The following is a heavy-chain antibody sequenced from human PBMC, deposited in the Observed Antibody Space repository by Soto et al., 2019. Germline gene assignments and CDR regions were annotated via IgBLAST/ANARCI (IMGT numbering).Heavy chain of an antibody. CDR1: GFTFSSYA. D-gene: IGHD3-3*01. Sequence: PGGSLRLSCAASGFTFSSYAVSWVRQAPGKGLEWVSAISGSGGSTYYADSVKGRFTISRDNSKNTLYLQMNSLRAEDTAVYYCAISAYDFWTSFDYWGQGTLVTVSS. J-gene: IGHJ4*02. CDR3: AISAYDFWTSFDY. V-gene: IGHV3-23*01. CDR2: ISGSGGST.